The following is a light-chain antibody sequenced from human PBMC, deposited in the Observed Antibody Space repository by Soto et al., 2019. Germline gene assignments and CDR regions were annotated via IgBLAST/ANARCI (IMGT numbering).Light chain of an antibody. CDR3: CSYAGSYTHF. V-gene: IGLV2-11*01. CDR2: DVS. Sequence: QSALTQPRSVSGSPGQSVTISCTGTSSDVGGYNYVSWYQQHPGKAPKLMTYDVSKRPSGVPDRFSGSTSGNTASLTISGLQAEDEADYYSCSYAGSYTHFFGTGTKLTVL. J-gene: IGLJ1*01. CDR1: SSDVGGYNY.